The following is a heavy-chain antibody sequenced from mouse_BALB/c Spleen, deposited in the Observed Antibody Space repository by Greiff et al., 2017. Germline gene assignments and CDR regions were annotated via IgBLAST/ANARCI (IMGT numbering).Heavy chain of an antibody. CDR3: ARPGDGDY. D-gene: IGHD2-3*01. V-gene: IGHV1-55*01. CDR2: IYPGSGNT. J-gene: IGHJ2*01. Sequence: QVQLQQPGAELVKPGASVKLSCKASGYTFTSYWMHWVKQRTGQGLEWIGEIYPGSGNTYYNEKFKGKATLTADKSSSTAYMQLSSLTSEDSAVYFCARPGDGDYWGQGTTLTVSS. CDR1: GYTFTSYW.